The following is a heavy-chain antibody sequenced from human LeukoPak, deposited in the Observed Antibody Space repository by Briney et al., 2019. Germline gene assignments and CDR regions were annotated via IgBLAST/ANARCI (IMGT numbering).Heavy chain of an antibody. D-gene: IGHD6-13*01. CDR3: ARLDVASAGRVFDY. CDR1: GYSFTNYW. CDR2: IYPGDSDT. J-gene: IGHJ4*02. Sequence: GESLKISCNGSGYSFTNYWIGWVRQMPGKGLEWMAIIYPGDSDTRYSPSFQGQVTISADKSISTAYLQWSSLKASDTAMHYCARLDVASAGRVFDYWGQGTLVTVSS. V-gene: IGHV5-51*01.